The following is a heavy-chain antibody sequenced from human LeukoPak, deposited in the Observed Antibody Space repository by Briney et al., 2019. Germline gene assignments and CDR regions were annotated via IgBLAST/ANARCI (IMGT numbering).Heavy chain of an antibody. CDR2: IYHSGST. CDR3: ARGPITMVRGVSLLAENYGMDV. D-gene: IGHD3-10*01. CDR1: GYSISSGYY. V-gene: IGHV4-38-2*01. Sequence: SETLSLTCAVSGYSISSGYYWGWIRQPPGKGLEWIGRIYHSGSTYYNPSLKSRVTISVDTSKNQFSLKLSSVTAADTAVYYCARGPITMVRGVSLLAENYGMDVWGKGTTVTVSS. J-gene: IGHJ6*04.